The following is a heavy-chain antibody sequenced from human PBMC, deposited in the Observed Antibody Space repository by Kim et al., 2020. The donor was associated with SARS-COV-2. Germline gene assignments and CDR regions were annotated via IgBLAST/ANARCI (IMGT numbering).Heavy chain of an antibody. D-gene: IGHD3-10*01. CDR3: ATRVTGYYFDY. CDR2: T. J-gene: IGHJ4*02. V-gene: IGHV1-24*01. Sequence: TLYAQKFQGRVTMTEDTATDTAYMELSSLRSEDTAVYYCATRVTGYYFDYWGQGTLVTVSS.